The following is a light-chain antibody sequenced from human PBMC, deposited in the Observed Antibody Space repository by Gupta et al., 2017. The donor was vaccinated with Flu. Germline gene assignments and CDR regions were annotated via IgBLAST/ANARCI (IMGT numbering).Light chain of an antibody. Sequence: DLQMTQSPSTLSVSVGDRVTITCRASQSVSRRLAWFQQKPGKAPKLLIYKASSLESGVPSRFSGTGSGTEFTLTISSLQPDDFATYYCQHYNSYPWTFGQGTKVEI. V-gene: IGKV1-5*03. CDR3: QHYNSYPWT. CDR1: QSVSRR. CDR2: KAS. J-gene: IGKJ1*01.